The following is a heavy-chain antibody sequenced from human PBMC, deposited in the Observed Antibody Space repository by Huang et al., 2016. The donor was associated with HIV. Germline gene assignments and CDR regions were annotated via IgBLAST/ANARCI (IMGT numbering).Heavy chain of an antibody. CDR1: GGSISSGGYY. Sequence: QVHLQESGPGLVKPSQTLSLTCTVSGGSISSGGYYWTWIRQPPGTGLEWIGYIYYRGSTYYDPSLKSRVTISVGTAKNQFSLKVTSMTAADTAVYYCGRFSYYSDSTISQYLQLWGQGALVTVSS. V-gene: IGHV4-30-4*08. D-gene: IGHD3-22*01. J-gene: IGHJ1*01. CDR3: GRFSYYSDSTISQYLQL. CDR2: IYYRGST.